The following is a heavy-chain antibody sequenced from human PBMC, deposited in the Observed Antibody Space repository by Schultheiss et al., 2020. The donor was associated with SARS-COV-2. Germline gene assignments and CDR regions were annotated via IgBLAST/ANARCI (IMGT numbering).Heavy chain of an antibody. CDR2: INHSGST. V-gene: IGHV4-34*01. J-gene: IGHJ6*02. Sequence: SETLSLTCAVYGGSFSGYYWSWIRQPPGKGLEWIGEINHSGSTNYNPSLKSRVTISVDTSKNQFSLKLSSVTAADTAVYYCARDSGYSYGFGYYYGMDVWGQGTTVTVSS. D-gene: IGHD5-18*01. CDR1: GGSFSGYY. CDR3: ARDSGYSYGFGYYYGMDV.